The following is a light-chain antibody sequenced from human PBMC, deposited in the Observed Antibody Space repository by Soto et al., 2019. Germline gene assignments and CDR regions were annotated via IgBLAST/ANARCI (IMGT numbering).Light chain of an antibody. CDR1: QSTSNY. CDR3: QQSYSTPIT. J-gene: IGKJ5*01. V-gene: IGKV1-39*01. Sequence: DIQTTQSPSSLSASVGDRVTITCRASQSTSNYLNWYQQKPGKAPKLLIYAASTLQSGVPSRFSGGGSGTDFTLTISSLQPEDFATYYCQQSYSTPITFGQGTRLEIK. CDR2: AAS.